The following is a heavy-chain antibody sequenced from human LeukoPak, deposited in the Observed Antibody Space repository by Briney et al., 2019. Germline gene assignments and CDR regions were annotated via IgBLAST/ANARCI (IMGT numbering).Heavy chain of an antibody. D-gene: IGHD5-12*01. CDR2: INHSGST. Sequence: SETLSLTCTVSGYSISSGYYWGWIRQPPGKGLEWIGEINHSGSTNYNPSLKSRVTISVDTSKNQFSLKVNSVTAADTAVYYCASHSGGYAYWGQGTLVTVSS. CDR3: ASHSGGYAY. V-gene: IGHV4-38-2*02. J-gene: IGHJ4*02. CDR1: GYSISSGYY.